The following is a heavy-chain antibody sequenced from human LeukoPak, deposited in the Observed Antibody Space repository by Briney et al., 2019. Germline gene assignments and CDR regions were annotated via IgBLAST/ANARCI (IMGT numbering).Heavy chain of an antibody. J-gene: IGHJ6*04. CDR2: INHSGST. CDR3: ARGSVGGYSGYDLDV. D-gene: IGHD5-12*01. Sequence: SETLSLTCAVYGGSFSGYYWSWIRQPPGKGLEWIGEINHSGSTNYNPSLKSRVTISVDTSKNQFSLKLSSVTAADTAVYYYARGSVGGYSGYDLDVWGKGTTVTVSS. V-gene: IGHV4-34*01. CDR1: GGSFSGYY.